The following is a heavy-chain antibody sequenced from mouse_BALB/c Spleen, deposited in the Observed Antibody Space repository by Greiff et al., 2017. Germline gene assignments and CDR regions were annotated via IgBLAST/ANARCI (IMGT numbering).Heavy chain of an antibody. J-gene: IGHJ4*01. Sequence: ESGGGLVKPGGSLKLSCAASGFTFSSYAMSWVRQSPEKRLEWVAEISSGGSYTYYPDTVTGRFTISRDNAKNTLYLEMSSLRSEDTAMCYCARELGTTERAAMDYRGQGTSVTVSS. D-gene: IGHD2-13*01. CDR3: ARELGTTERAAMDY. CDR1: GFTFSSYA. CDR2: ISSGGSYT. V-gene: IGHV5-9-4*01.